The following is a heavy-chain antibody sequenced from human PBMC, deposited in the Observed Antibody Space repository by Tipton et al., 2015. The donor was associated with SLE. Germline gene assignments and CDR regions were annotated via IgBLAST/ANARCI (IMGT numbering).Heavy chain of an antibody. D-gene: IGHD3-10*01. J-gene: IGHJ4*02. V-gene: IGHV3-74*01. CDR1: AYSISSGYY. CDR2: IITDGSST. Sequence: LSLTCVVSAYSISSGYYWGWIRQPPGKGLVWVSRIITDGSSTTYADSVKGRFTISRDNAKNTLYLQMSSLRAEDTAMYYCARGPSYYYGFDYWGQGIPVTVSS. CDR3: ARGPSYYYGFDY.